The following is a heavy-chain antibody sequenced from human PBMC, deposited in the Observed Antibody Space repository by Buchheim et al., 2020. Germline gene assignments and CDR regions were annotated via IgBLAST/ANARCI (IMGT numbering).Heavy chain of an antibody. CDR2: INDDGSSR. CDR3: ARERGCEDFDY. J-gene: IGHJ4*02. CDR1: GFTFSRHW. Sequence: EVQLVESGGGLVQPGGSLRLSCAASGFTFSRHWMHWVRQPPGKGLVWVSRINDDGSSRDYADSVKGRFTISRDNAKNTLYLKMDSLRAEDTAVYYCARERGCEDFDYWGQGTL. D-gene: IGHD2-8*01. V-gene: IGHV3-74*01.